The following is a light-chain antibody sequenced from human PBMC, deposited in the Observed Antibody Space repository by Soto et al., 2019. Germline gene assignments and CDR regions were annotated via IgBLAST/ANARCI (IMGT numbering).Light chain of an antibody. J-gene: IGLJ1*01. Sequence: QSALTQPASVSGSPGQSITISCTGTSSDVGGYDYVSWYQQHPGKAPMLMIYDVSNRPSGVSNRFSGSKSGNTASLTISGLQAEDEADYYCSSYTTNYVFGTGTKLTVL. CDR1: SSDVGGYDY. CDR2: DVS. V-gene: IGLV2-14*03. CDR3: SSYTTNYV.